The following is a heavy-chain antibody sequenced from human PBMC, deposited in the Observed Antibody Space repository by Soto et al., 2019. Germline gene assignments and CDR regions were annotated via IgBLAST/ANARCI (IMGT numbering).Heavy chain of an antibody. Sequence: EVQLLVSGGGLVQPGGSLRLSCAASGFTFSSYAMNWVRQAPGKGLEWVSAISGSGGSTYYADSVKGRFTISRDNSKNTLYLQMNSLRAEDTAVYYCAKGPPYCGGDYYSPGDYWGQGTLVTVSS. CDR2: ISGSGGST. J-gene: IGHJ4*02. V-gene: IGHV3-23*01. CDR3: AKGPPYCGGDYYSPGDY. CDR1: GFTFSSYA. D-gene: IGHD2-21*02.